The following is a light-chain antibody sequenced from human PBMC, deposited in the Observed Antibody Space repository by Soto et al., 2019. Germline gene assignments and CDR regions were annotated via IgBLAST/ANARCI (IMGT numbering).Light chain of an antibody. CDR2: GVS. V-gene: IGKV1-39*01. CDR3: QQTYSVPYT. J-gene: IGKJ2*01. Sequence: DIHMTQSPSSLSASVGDRVTITCRPSQSIGSRLNWYQQKSGKAPKVLIFGVSGLQNGVPSRFSGSVSGTDFTLTISSLQPEDFATYYCQQTYSVPYTFXQGTKVDIK. CDR1: QSIGSR.